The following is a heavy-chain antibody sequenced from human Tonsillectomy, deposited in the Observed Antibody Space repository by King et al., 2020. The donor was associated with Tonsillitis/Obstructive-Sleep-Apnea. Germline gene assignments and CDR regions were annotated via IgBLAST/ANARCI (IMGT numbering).Heavy chain of an antibody. CDR2: ISWDGYSA. D-gene: IGHD3-3*01. CDR3: AKGRTPCGVADIDY. J-gene: IGHJ4*02. Sequence: VQLVESGGVVVQPGGSLRLSCAASGFTFDDYTMHWVRQAPGKGLEWVSLISWDGYSAHYADSVMGRFTISRDNSKNSLYLQMNSLRIEDTALYYWAKGRTPCGVADIDYWGQGTLVTVSS. V-gene: IGHV3-43*01. CDR1: GFTFDDYT.